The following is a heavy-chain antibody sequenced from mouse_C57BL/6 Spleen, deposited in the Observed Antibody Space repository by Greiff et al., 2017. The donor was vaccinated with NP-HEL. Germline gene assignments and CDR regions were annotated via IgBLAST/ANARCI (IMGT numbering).Heavy chain of an antibody. Sequence: EVKLQESGPELVKPGASVKMSCKASGYTFTDYNMHWVKQSHGKSLEWIGYINPNNGGTSYNQKFKGKATLTVNKSSSTAYMELRSLTSEDSAVYYCARGYYGSDAMDYWGQGTSVTVSS. D-gene: IGHD1-1*01. V-gene: IGHV1-22*01. CDR2: INPNNGGT. J-gene: IGHJ4*01. CDR3: ARGYYGSDAMDY. CDR1: GYTFTDYN.